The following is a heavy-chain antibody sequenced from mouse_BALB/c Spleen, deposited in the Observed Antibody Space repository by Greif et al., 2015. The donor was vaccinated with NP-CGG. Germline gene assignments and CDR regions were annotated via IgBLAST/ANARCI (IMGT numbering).Heavy chain of an antibody. CDR2: IYPGNVNT. Sequence: VHLVESGPELVKPGASVRISCKASGYTFTSYYIHWVKQRPGQGLEWIGWIYPGNVNTKYNEKFKGKATLTADKSSSTAYMQLSSLTSEDSAVYFCARGDYDGAWFAYWGQGTLVTVSA. V-gene: IGHV1S56*01. D-gene: IGHD2-4*01. J-gene: IGHJ3*01. CDR1: GYTFTSYY. CDR3: ARGDYDGAWFAY.